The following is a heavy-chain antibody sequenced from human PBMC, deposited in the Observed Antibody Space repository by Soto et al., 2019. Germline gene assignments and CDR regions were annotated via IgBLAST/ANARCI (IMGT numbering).Heavy chain of an antibody. V-gene: IGHV1-24*01. CDR3: ARGLTFAAAGIDY. D-gene: IGHD6-13*01. J-gene: IGHJ4*02. Sequence: ASVKVSCKVSGYTLTELSMHWVRQAPGKGLEWMGGFDPEDGETIYAQKFQGRVTMTRNTSISTAYMELSSLRSEDTAVYYCARGLTFAAAGIDYWGQGTLVTVS. CDR1: GYTLTELS. CDR2: FDPEDGET.